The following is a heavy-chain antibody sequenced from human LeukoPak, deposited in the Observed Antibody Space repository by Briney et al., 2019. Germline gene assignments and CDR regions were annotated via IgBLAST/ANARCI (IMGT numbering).Heavy chain of an antibody. D-gene: IGHD2/OR15-2a*01. J-gene: IGHJ5*01. V-gene: IGHV4-31*03. CDR3: ARVSVGLLWFDY. CDR1: GGSISSGGYY. Sequence: SETLSLTCTVSGGSISSGGYYWSWIRQHPGKGLEWIGYIYYSVSTYYNPSLKSRVTISVDTSKNQFSLKLSSVTAADTAVYYCARVSVGLLWFDYWGQGTLVTVSS. CDR2: IYYSVST.